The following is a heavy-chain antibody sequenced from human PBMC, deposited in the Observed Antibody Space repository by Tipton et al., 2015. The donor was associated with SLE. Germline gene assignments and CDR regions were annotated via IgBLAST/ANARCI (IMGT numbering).Heavy chain of an antibody. CDR2: IYHSGST. CDR1: GGSISDSNW. J-gene: IGHJ2*01. Sequence: TLSLTCAVSGGSISDSNWWSWVRQPPGKGLEWIGEIYHSGSTNYNPSLKSRVTISLDTSKNQFSLKLSSVTAADTAIYYCARGLRSSPLWYFDLWGRGTLVTVSS. D-gene: IGHD6-6*01. V-gene: IGHV4-4*02. CDR3: ARGLRSSPLWYFDL.